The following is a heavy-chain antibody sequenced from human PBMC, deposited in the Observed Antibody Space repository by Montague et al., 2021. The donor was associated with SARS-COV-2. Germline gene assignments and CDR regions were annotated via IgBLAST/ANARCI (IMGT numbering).Heavy chain of an antibody. Sequence: SLRLSCAASGFTFSNAWMSWVRQAPGKGLEWVGRIKSKTDGGTTXYAAPVKGRFTISRGDSKNTLYLQMNSLKTEDTAVYYCTTDRLIAVAGYYYYYGMDVWGQGTTVTVSS. CDR3: TTDRLIAVAGYYYYYGMDV. D-gene: IGHD6-19*01. J-gene: IGHJ6*02. CDR1: GFTFSNAW. V-gene: IGHV3-15*01. CDR2: IKSKTDGGTT.